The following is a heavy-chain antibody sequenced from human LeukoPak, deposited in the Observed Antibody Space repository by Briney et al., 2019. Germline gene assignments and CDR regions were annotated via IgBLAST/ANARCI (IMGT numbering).Heavy chain of an antibody. D-gene: IGHD6-19*01. CDR2: INPSGGST. Sequence: GASVKVSCKASGYTFTNYYMYWVRQAPGQGLEWMGIINPSGGSTSYAPKFQGRVTMTRDTSTSTVYMELTSLRAEDTAVYYCVKSLQGSGWTLYFDYWGQGTLVTVSS. CDR3: VKSLQGSGWTLYFDY. CDR1: GYTFTNYY. J-gene: IGHJ4*02. V-gene: IGHV1-46*01.